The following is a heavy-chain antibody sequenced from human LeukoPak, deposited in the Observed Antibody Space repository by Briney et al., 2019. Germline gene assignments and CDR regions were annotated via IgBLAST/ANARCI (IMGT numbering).Heavy chain of an antibody. V-gene: IGHV3-15*07. CDR2: IKSKADGGAI. CDR3: ATGADLDH. J-gene: IGHJ4*02. CDR1: GFTFTNAW. Sequence: NPGGSLRLSCAASGFTFTNAWMNWVRQAPGKGLEWVGRIKSKADGGAIEYAAPVKGRFIISRDDSGSKVYLQMNSLKTEDTAVYYCATGADLDHWGQGTLVTVSS.